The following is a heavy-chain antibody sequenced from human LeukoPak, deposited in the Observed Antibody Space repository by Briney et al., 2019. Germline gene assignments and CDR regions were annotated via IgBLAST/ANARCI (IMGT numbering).Heavy chain of an antibody. V-gene: IGHV1-2*02. J-gene: IGHJ5*02. CDR1: VYTFTGYF. Sequence: ASVKVSCKASVYTFTGYFLHWVRHAPRQRLEWVGWINPNSGGTTFAQKFQGRVTMTRDTSISTAYMELSRLRSDDTAVYYCARVFNYYDTSGYYTWGQGTLVTVSS. CDR3: ARVFNYYDTSGYYT. CDR2: INPNSGGT. D-gene: IGHD3-22*01.